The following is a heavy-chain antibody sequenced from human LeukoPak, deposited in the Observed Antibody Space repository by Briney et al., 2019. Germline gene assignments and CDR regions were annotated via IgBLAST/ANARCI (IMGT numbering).Heavy chain of an antibody. CDR2: FDPEDGET. J-gene: IGHJ4*02. D-gene: IGHD3-16*02. CDR3: ATSHSYDYVWGSYRIFDY. V-gene: IGHV1-24*01. CDR1: GYTXTELS. Sequence: GASVKVSCKVSGYTXTELSMHWVRQAPGKGLEWMGGFDPEDGETIYAQKFQGRVTMTEDTSTDTAYMELSSLRSEDTAVYYCATSHSYDYVWGSYRIFDYWGQGTLVTVSS.